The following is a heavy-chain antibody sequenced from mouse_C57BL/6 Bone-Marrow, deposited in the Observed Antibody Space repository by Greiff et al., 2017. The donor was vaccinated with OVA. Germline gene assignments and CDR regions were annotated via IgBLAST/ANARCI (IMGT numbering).Heavy chain of an antibody. J-gene: IGHJ2*01. CDR1: GYTFTEYT. CDR2: FYPGSGSI. Sequence: VQLQQSGAELVKPGASVKLSCKASGYTFTEYTIHWVKQRSGQGLEWIGWFYPGSGSIKYNEKFKDKATLTADKSSSTVYMELSRLTSEDSAVYFGARHEDPTTTVVAGGFDYWGQGTTLTVSS. D-gene: IGHD1-1*01. CDR3: ARHEDPTTTVVAGGFDY. V-gene: IGHV1-62-2*01.